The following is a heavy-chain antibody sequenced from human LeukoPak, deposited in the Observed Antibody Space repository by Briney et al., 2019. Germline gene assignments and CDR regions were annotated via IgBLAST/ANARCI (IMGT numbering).Heavy chain of an antibody. CDR1: GFTFSSYA. CDR2: ISGSGGST. Sequence: GGSLRLSCAASGFTFSSYAMSWVRQAPGKGLEWVSAISGSGGSTYYADSVKGRFTISRDNAKNSLYLQMNSLRAEDTAVYYCARVLNDYVWGSYRYWGQGTLVTVSS. V-gene: IGHV3-23*01. J-gene: IGHJ4*02. D-gene: IGHD3-16*02. CDR3: ARVLNDYVWGSYRY.